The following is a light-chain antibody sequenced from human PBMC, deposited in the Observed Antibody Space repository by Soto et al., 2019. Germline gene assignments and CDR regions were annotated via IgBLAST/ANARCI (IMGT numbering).Light chain of an antibody. J-gene: IGLJ1*01. V-gene: IGLV2-8*01. CDR3: SSYAGSNNYV. Sequence: QSALTQPPSASGSPGKSAPSSSTGPRSAVGNYDSVSWYQHHPGKAPQAVIYEVNKRPSGVPDRFSGSKSGNTASLTVSGLQAEDEADYYCSSYAGSNNYVFGTGTKVTVL. CDR2: EVN. CDR1: RSAVGNYDS.